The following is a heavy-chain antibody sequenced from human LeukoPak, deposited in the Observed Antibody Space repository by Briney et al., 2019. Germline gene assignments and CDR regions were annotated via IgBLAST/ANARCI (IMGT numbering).Heavy chain of an antibody. Sequence: SGGSLRLSCAASGFTLNNYAMSWVRQAPGKGLEWVSIINNSGGSTYYADSVKGRFIISRDLSKNTLYLQMNSLRAEDTALYYCARKYSGTNPFDYWGQGTLVTVSS. CDR1: GFTLNNYA. V-gene: IGHV3-23*01. D-gene: IGHD1-26*01. CDR3: ARKYSGTNPFDY. CDR2: INNSGGST. J-gene: IGHJ4*02.